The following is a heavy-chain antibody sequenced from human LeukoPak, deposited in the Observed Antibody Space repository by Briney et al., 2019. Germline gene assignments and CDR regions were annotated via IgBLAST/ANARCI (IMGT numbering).Heavy chain of an antibody. CDR2: IKYDGTHK. Sequence: GGSLRLSCAASGFTFSSYSMNWVRQAPGKGLEWVANIKYDGTHKFYADSVEGRFTISRDNAKSSLFLEMNRLRDDDTAVYFCASSHDSSGIDWGQGTLVAVSS. J-gene: IGHJ4*02. CDR3: ASSHDSSGID. V-gene: IGHV3-7*01. D-gene: IGHD3-22*01. CDR1: GFTFSSYS.